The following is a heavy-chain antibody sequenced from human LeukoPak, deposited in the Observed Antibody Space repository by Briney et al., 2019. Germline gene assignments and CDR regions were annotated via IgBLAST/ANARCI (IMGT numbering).Heavy chain of an antibody. CDR2: ISSSSSYI. J-gene: IGHJ3*02. Sequence: GGSLRLSCAGSGFTFSSYSMNWVRQAPGKGLEWVSSISSSSSYIYYADSVKGRFTISRDNAKNSLYLQMNSLRAEDTAVYYCARDCSSTSCYDGAFDIWGQGTVVTVSS. CDR3: ARDCSSTSCYDGAFDI. D-gene: IGHD2-2*01. V-gene: IGHV3-21*01. CDR1: GFTFSSYS.